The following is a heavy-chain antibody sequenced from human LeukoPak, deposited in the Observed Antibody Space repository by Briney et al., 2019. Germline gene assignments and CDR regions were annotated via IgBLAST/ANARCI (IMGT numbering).Heavy chain of an antibody. CDR2: IYSGGST. CDR1: GFTVSSNY. CDR3: ARAQEAGTYYYYYYMDV. J-gene: IGHJ6*03. D-gene: IGHD6-19*01. V-gene: IGHV3-53*01. Sequence: GGSLRLSCAASGFTVSSNYMSWVRQAPGKGLEWVAVIYSGGSTYYADSVKGRFTISRDNSKNTLYLQMNSLRAEDTAVYYCARAQEAGTYYYYYYMDVWGKGTTVTVSS.